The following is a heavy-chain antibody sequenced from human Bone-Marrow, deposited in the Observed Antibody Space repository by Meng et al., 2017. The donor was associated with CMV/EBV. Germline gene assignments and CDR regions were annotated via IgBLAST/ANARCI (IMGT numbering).Heavy chain of an antibody. CDR3: AKLEYSSSWYLDY. D-gene: IGHD6-13*01. CDR1: GFTFSSYA. V-gene: IGHV3-23*01. Sequence: GESLTISCAASGFTFSSYAMSWVRQAPGKGLEWVSAISGSGGSTYYADSVKGRFTISRNNSKNTLYLQMNSLRAEDTAVYYCAKLEYSSSWYLDYWGQGTLVTVSS. J-gene: IGHJ4*02. CDR2: ISGSGGST.